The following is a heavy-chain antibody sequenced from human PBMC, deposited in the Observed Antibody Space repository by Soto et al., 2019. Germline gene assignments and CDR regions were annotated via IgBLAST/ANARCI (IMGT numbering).Heavy chain of an antibody. V-gene: IGHV4-4*02. CDR2: IYYSGTT. CDR1: GGSISSSNW. CDR3: ARDQGYCSGGSCYVFDS. J-gene: IGHJ4*02. D-gene: IGHD2-15*01. Sequence: TXALTCAVSGGSISSSNWWSWVRQPPGKGLEWIGEIYYSGTTKYNPSLKSRVTISVDKSKNQFSLKMYSVTAADTAVYYCARDQGYCSGGSCYVFDSWGQGTLVTVSS.